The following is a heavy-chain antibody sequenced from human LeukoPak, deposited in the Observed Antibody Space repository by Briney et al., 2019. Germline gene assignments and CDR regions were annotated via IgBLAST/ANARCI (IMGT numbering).Heavy chain of an antibody. CDR3: ARTTGNYGYYFDY. J-gene: IGHJ4*02. D-gene: IGHD1-7*01. CDR2: IYYRGST. V-gene: IGHV4-59*01. Sequence: KPSETLSLTCTVSGGSINYYYWSWIRQPPGKGLEWIGYIYYRGSTNYNPSLNSRVTISVDTSKNQFSLKLTSVTAADTAVYCCARTTGNYGYYFDYWGQGTLVTVSS. CDR1: GGSINYYY.